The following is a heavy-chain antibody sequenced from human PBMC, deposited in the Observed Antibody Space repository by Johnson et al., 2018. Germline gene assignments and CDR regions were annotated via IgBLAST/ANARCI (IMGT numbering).Heavy chain of an antibody. V-gene: IGHV3-48*02. CDR2: ISSSSSTI. J-gene: IGHJ6*02. Sequence: VQLVESGGGLVQPGGSLRLSCAASGFTFSSYSMNWVRQAPGKGLEWVSYISSSSSTIYYADSVKGRVTISRDNAKSSLYLEMNSRRERDTAVYYCYRGSGYYTIYGMDVWCQGTTVTVSS. D-gene: IGHD3-3*01. CDR3: YRGSGYYTIYGMDV. CDR1: GFTFSSYS.